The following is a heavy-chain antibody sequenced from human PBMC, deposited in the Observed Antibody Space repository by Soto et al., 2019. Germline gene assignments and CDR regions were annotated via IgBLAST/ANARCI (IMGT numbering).Heavy chain of an antibody. Sequence: SETLSLTCTVSGGSISSSSYYWGWIRQPPGKGLEWIGSIYYSGSTYYNPSLKSRVTISVDTSKNQFSLKLSSVTAADTAVFYCARQPYYYGSGSHTDDAFDIWGQGTMVTVSS. V-gene: IGHV4-39*01. CDR1: GGSISSSSYY. J-gene: IGHJ3*02. CDR2: IYYSGST. D-gene: IGHD3-10*01. CDR3: ARQPYYYGSGSHTDDAFDI.